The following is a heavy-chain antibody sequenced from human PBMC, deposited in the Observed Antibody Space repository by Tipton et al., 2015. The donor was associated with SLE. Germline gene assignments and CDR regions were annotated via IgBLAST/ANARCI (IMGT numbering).Heavy chain of an antibody. CDR2: INHSGTT. CDR3: ARGPGIKRNCYYYCCLDV. V-gene: IGHV4-34*01. J-gene: IGHJ6*03. CDR1: GGSFSGYY. Sequence: TLSLTCAVYGGSFSGYYWSWIRQPPGKRLEWIGEINHSGTTNYNPSLKSRVTISVDTSKNQFSLKLSSVTAADTAMYYCARGPGIKRNCYYYCCLDVWGKGTTGQVSS. D-gene: IGHD6-13*01.